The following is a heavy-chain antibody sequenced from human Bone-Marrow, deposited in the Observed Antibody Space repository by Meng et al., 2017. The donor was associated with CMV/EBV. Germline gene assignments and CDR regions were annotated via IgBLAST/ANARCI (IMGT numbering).Heavy chain of an antibody. V-gene: IGHV3-30*02. CDR2: IRYDGSNK. D-gene: IGHD3-16*01. J-gene: IGHJ4*02. CDR3: ARGGGQY. Sequence: GESLKISCAASGFTFSSYGMHWVRQAPGKGLEWVAFIRYDGSNKYYADSVKGRFTISRDNSKNTLYLQMNSLRAEDTAVYYCARGGGQYWGQGTLVTVSS. CDR1: GFTFSSYG.